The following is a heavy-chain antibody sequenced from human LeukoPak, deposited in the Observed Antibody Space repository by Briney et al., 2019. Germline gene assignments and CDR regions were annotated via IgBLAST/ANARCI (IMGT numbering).Heavy chain of an antibody. Sequence: ASVKVSCKPSGYTFTGYYMHWVRQAPGQGLEWMGWINPNSGGTNYAQKFQGRVTMARDTSISTAYRELSRLRSDHTAVYYCAREAGTTAFDIWGQGTMVTVSS. CDR3: AREAGTTAFDI. J-gene: IGHJ3*02. CDR2: INPNSGGT. V-gene: IGHV1-2*02. D-gene: IGHD6-19*01. CDR1: GYTFTGYY.